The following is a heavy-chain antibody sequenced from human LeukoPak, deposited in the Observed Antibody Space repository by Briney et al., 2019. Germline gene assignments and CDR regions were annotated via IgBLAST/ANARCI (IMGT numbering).Heavy chain of an antibody. D-gene: IGHD3-16*01. CDR1: GGSISSGTYY. J-gene: IGHJ4*02. V-gene: IGHV4-39*01. CDR2: IYHSGST. Sequence: PSETLSLTCTVSGGSISSGTYYWGWVRQPPGEGLEWIGFIYHSGSTYYTPSLKSRVTISVDTSRNQFSLKLNSMTAADTAVYYCARSLRYYFDYWGQGTLVTVSS. CDR3: ARSLRYYFDY.